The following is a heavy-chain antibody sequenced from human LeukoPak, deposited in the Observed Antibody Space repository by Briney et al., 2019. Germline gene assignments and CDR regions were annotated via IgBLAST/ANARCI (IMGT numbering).Heavy chain of an antibody. CDR3: AKDLSGDLHLPFDY. Sequence: TGGSLRLSCAASGVTFSSYAMHWVRQPPGKGLEWVAVISYDGSNTNYADSVKCRYTISRDNSKNTLYLQMNSLTAEDTAVYYCAKDLSGDLHLPFDYWGQGPLVTVSS. D-gene: IGHD2-21*01. CDR1: GVTFSSYA. CDR2: ISYDGSNT. J-gene: IGHJ4*02. V-gene: IGHV3-30*04.